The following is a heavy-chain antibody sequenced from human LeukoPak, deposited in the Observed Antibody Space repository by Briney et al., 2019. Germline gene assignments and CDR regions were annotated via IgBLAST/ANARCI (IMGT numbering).Heavy chain of an antibody. CDR3: TRMTTGHDY. CDR1: GVSFNDYY. D-gene: IGHD4-17*01. CDR2: INHSGYT. J-gene: IGHJ4*02. Sequence: PSETLSLTCAVSGVSFNDYYWSWVRQTPGKGLEWIGEINHSGYTNDSPSLKSRVTLSIDTSRNQFSLNLRSVTVADTGIYYCTRMTTGHDYWGQGTLVTASS. V-gene: IGHV4-34*01.